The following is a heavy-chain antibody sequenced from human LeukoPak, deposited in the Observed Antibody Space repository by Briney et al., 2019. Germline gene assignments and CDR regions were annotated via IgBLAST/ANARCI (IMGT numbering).Heavy chain of an antibody. D-gene: IGHD3-22*01. J-gene: IGHJ4*02. CDR2: TYYRSKWYN. CDR1: GDSVSSNSAA. V-gene: IGHV6-1*01. Sequence: SQTLSLTCAISGDSVSSNSAAWNWIRQSPSRGLEWLGRTYYRSKWYNDYAVSVKSRITINPDTSKNQFSLQLNSVTPEDTAVYYCAREETYYYDSSGYPGGALLDYWGQGTLVTVSS. CDR3: AREETYYYDSSGYPGGALLDY.